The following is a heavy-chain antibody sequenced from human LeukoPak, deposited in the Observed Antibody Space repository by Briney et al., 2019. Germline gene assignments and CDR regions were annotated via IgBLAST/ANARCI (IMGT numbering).Heavy chain of an antibody. D-gene: IGHD3-3*01. Sequence: ASVKVSCKASGGTFSRYAISWVRQAPGQGLEWMGGIIPIFGTANYAQKFQGRVTITADESTSTAYMELSSLRSEDTAVYYCARVQYDFWSGYYRSQGQFWFDPWGQGTLVTVSS. V-gene: IGHV1-69*13. J-gene: IGHJ5*02. CDR1: GGTFSRYA. CDR2: IIPIFGTA. CDR3: ARVQYDFWSGYYRSQGQFWFDP.